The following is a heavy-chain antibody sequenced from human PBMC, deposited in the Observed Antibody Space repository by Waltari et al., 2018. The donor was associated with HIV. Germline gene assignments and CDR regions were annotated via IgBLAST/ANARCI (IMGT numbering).Heavy chain of an antibody. V-gene: IGHV1-2*02. J-gene: IGHJ5*02. Sequence: QVQLVQSGAEVKKPGASVKVSCKASGYTFTGYYMHWVRQAPGQGLEWMGWINPNSGGTNYAQKFQGRVTMTRDTSISTAYMELSRLRSDDTAVYYCARPAGISYGFYNWFDPWGQGTLVTVSS. CDR3: ARPAGISYGFYNWFDP. CDR1: GYTFTGYY. D-gene: IGHD5-18*01. CDR2: INPNSGGT.